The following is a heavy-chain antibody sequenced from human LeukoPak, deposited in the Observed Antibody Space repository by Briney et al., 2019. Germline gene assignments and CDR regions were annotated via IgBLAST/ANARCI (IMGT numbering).Heavy chain of an antibody. CDR3: ARAAEQWLTNWFDP. D-gene: IGHD6-19*01. Sequence: ASVKVSCKASGYTFTGYYMHWVRQAPGQGLEWMGCINPNSGGTNYAQKFQGRLTMTRDTSISTAYMELSRLRSDDTAAYYCARAAEQWLTNWFDPWGQGTLVTVSS. CDR2: INPNSGGT. CDR1: GYTFTGYY. J-gene: IGHJ5*02. V-gene: IGHV1-2*02.